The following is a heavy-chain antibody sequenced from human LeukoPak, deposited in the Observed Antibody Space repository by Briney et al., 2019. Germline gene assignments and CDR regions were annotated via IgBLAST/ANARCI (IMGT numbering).Heavy chain of an antibody. J-gene: IGHJ4*02. CDR2: ITGSGDGT. CDR3: VKGFVHPAYYFDY. Sequence: GGSLKLSCAASGFTFSNYAMMWVRQAPGKRLEWVSSITGSGDGTYYADSVRGRFTISRDNSENTLYLQLNSLRAEDTAVYFCVKGFVHPAYYFDYWGQGTLVTVSS. CDR1: GFTFSNYA. D-gene: IGHD3-10*01. V-gene: IGHV3-23*01.